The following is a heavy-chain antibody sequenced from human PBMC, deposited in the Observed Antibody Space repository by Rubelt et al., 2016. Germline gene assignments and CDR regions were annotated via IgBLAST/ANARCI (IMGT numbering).Heavy chain of an antibody. V-gene: IGHV4-38-2*02. D-gene: IGHD6-6*01. Sequence: QVQLQESGPGLVKHSETLSLTCTVSGYSISSGYYWGWIRQHPGKGLEWIGSIYHSGSTYYNPSLQLPTTLSVDPSKNQFSLKLSSVTAADTAVYYCARHPGRRWQLVGHGIDYGGQGTLVTVSS. CDR2: IYHSGST. J-gene: IGHJ4*02. CDR1: GYSISSGYY. CDR3: ARHPGRRWQLVGHGIDY.